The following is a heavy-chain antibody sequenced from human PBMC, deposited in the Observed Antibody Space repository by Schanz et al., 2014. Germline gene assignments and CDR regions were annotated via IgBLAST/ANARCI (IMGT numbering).Heavy chain of an antibody. CDR1: GGTFSSDT. CDR2: IVPIAGIT. CDR3: AKDQGSYGSGSYSYFDY. V-gene: IGHV1-69*08. D-gene: IGHD3-10*01. J-gene: IGHJ4*02. Sequence: QVHLVQSGAEVKKPGSSVKVSCKASGGTFSSDTFSWVRQAPGQGLEWMGRIVPIAGITNYAQRFQGRVTITADKSSDTAYMELSSLRSEDTAVYYCAKDQGSYGSGSYSYFDYWGQGTLATVSS.